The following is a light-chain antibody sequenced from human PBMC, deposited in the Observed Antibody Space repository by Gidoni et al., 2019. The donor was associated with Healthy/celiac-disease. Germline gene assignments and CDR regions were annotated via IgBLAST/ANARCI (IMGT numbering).Light chain of an antibody. CDR1: SSDVGGYNY. J-gene: IGLJ1*01. CDR3: SSYTSSSTPYYV. CDR2: ECC. Sequence: QSALTQPASVSGSPGQSITISCTGTSSDVGGYNYVSWYQQHPCKAPKLMSYECCNRPSVVSNRFSGSKSGNTASLTISGLQAEDEADYYCSSYTSSSTPYYVFGTGTKVTVL. V-gene: IGLV2-14*01.